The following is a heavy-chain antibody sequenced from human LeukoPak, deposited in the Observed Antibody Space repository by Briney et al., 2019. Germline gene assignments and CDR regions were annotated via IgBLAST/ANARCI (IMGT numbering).Heavy chain of an antibody. CDR1: GYTFTGYY. CDR3: ARIGASYAAKGWFDP. V-gene: IGHV1-2*02. Sequence: ASVRVSCKASGYTFTGYYMHWVGQAPGQGLEWMGWFNLNSGGTNYAQKFRGRVTMTRDTSIRTAYMELSRLRSDDTAVYYCARIGASYAAKGWFDPWGQGTLVTVSS. J-gene: IGHJ5*02. D-gene: IGHD1-26*01. CDR2: FNLNSGGT.